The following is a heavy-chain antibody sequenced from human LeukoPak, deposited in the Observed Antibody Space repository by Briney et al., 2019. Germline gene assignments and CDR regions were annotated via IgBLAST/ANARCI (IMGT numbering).Heavy chain of an antibody. D-gene: IGHD1-26*01. CDR1: GFTFSAYW. Sequence: GGSLRLSCAASGFTFSAYWMSWVRRAPGKGLNWVANIKQDGSEKYYVDSVKGRFTISRDNAKNSLYLQMNSLRAEDTAVYYCAKRERVGTTIGHWGQGTLVTVSS. V-gene: IGHV3-7*05. CDR2: IKQDGSEK. J-gene: IGHJ4*02. CDR3: AKRERVGTTIGH.